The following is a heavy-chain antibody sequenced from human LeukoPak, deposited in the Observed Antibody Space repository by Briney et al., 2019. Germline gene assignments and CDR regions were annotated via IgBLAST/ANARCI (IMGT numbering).Heavy chain of an antibody. CDR1: GFTFSSYS. CDR2: ISSSSYI. CDR3: ARDGADSYGDFDY. D-gene: IGHD5-18*01. V-gene: IGHV3-21*01. Sequence: PGGSLRLSCAASGFTFSSYSMNWVRQAPGKGLEWVSSISSSSYIYCADSVKGRFTISRDNAKNSLYLQMNSLRAEDTAVYYCARDGADSYGDFDYWGQGTLVTVSS. J-gene: IGHJ4*02.